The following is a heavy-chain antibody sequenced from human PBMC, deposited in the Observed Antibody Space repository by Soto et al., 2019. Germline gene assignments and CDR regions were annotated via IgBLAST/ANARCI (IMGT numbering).Heavy chain of an antibody. Sequence: GGSLRLSCAASGFTFSSYAMSWVRQAPGKGLEWVSAISGSDGSTYYADSVKGRFTISRDNSKNTLYLQMNSLRAEDTAVYYCAKGQAVAGTGGAFDIWGQGTMVTVSS. CDR3: AKGQAVAGTGGAFDI. V-gene: IGHV3-23*01. CDR1: GFTFSSYA. J-gene: IGHJ3*02. D-gene: IGHD6-19*01. CDR2: ISGSDGST.